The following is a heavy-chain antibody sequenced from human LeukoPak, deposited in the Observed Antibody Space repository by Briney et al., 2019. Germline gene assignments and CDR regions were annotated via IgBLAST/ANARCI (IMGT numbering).Heavy chain of an antibody. CDR3: ARGGIAAAGSDY. CDR1: GGSFSGYY. J-gene: IGHJ4*02. CDR2: INHSGST. D-gene: IGHD6-13*01. Sequence: PSETLSLTCAVYGGSFSGYYWSWIREPPGKGLEWIGEINHSGSTNYNPSLKSRVTISVDTSKNQFSLKLSSVTAADTAVYYCARGGIAAAGSDYWGQGTLVTVSS. V-gene: IGHV4-34*01.